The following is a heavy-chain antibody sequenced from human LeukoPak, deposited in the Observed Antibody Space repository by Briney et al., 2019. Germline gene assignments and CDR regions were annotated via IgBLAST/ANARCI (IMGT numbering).Heavy chain of an antibody. CDR1: GYTFTSYG. D-gene: IGHD2-15*01. CDR2: ISAYNGNT. V-gene: IGHV1-18*01. Sequence: ASVKVSCKASGYTFTSYGISWARQAPGQGLEWMGWISAYNGNTNYAQKLQGRVTMTTDTSTSTAYMELRSLRSDDTAVYYCARVRFRGGYFDYWGQGTLVTVSS. CDR3: ARVRFRGGYFDY. J-gene: IGHJ4*02.